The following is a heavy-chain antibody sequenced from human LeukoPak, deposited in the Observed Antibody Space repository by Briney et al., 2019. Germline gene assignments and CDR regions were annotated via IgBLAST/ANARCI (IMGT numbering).Heavy chain of an antibody. Sequence: PSETLSLTCTVSGGSISGYYWTWIRQPPGKGLEWIGYIYYSGSTNYNPSLKSRVTISVDTSKNQFSLKLSSVTAADTAVYYCAREGVYGIIDYWGQGTLVTVSS. J-gene: IGHJ4*02. V-gene: IGHV4-59*01. CDR3: AREGVYGIIDY. CDR1: GGSISGYY. CDR2: IYYSGST. D-gene: IGHD3-16*02.